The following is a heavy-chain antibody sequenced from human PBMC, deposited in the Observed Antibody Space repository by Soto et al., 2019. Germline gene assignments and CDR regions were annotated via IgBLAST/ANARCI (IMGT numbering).Heavy chain of an antibody. CDR2: IVVDSNTS. D-gene: IGHD1-26*01. Sequence: QVVLLQSGAEVKAPGSSVRVSCQVSGSTFNNFAFSWVRQAPGNGPEWMGGIVVDSNTSEYSQRFQDRVTITAATSSTTLYRELGSLTFEDTTVYYCARAIKRWEVNYYFDFWGQGPLVTVSS. CDR1: GSTFNNFA. V-gene: IGHV1-69*06. CDR3: ARAIKRWEVNYYFDF. J-gene: IGHJ4*02.